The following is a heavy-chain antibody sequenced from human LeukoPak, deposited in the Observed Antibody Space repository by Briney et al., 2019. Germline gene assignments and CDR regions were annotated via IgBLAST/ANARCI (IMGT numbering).Heavy chain of an antibody. V-gene: IGHV3-21*01. Sequence: GGSLRLSCAGSGFTFSSYSMNWVRQAPGKGLEWVSSITSSSNYIYYADSVKGRFTISRDNAKNSLYLQMNSLRAEDTAIYYCARVSPPLVRGVITYYYYYMDVWGKGTTVTISS. CDR2: ITSSSNYI. D-gene: IGHD3-10*01. CDR1: GFTFSSYS. CDR3: ARVSPPLVRGVITYYYYYMDV. J-gene: IGHJ6*03.